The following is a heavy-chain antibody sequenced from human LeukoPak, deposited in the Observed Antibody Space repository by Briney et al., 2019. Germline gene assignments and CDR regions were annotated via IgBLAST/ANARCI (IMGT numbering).Heavy chain of an antibody. J-gene: IGHJ4*02. D-gene: IGHD6-6*01. Sequence: ASVKVSCKASGYTFTSYDINWVRQATGQGLEWMGWMNPNSGNTGYAQKFQGRVTITRNTSISTAHMELSSLRSEDTAVYYCARGEAARPVDYWGQGTLVTVSS. CDR2: MNPNSGNT. V-gene: IGHV1-8*03. CDR3: ARGEAARPVDY. CDR1: GYTFTSYD.